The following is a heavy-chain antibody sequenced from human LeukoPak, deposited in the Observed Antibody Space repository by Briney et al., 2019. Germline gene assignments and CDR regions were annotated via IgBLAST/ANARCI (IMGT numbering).Heavy chain of an antibody. V-gene: IGHV3-21*01. D-gene: IGHD6-13*01. Sequence: PGGSLRLSCAASGFTFNTYGMSWVRQAPGKGLEWVSSISSSSSYIYYADSVKGRFTISRDNAKNSLYLQMNSLRAEDTAVYYCARDYASSSSWDYYYYYYMDVWGKGTTVTVSS. J-gene: IGHJ6*03. CDR2: ISSSSSYI. CDR1: GFTFNTYG. CDR3: ARDYASSSSWDYYYYYYMDV.